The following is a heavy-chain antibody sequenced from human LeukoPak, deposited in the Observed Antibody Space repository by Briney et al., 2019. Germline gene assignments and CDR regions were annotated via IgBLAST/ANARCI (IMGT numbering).Heavy chain of an antibody. J-gene: IGHJ4*02. V-gene: IGHV3-11*06. CDR1: GFTFSDYY. D-gene: IGHD3-10*01. Sequence: PGGSLRLSCAAPGFTFSDYYMSWIRQAPGKGLEWVSYISSSSSYTNYADSVKGRFTISRDNAKNSLYLQMNSLRAEDTAVYYCAVWFGEFSFDYWGQGTLVTVSS. CDR2: ISSSSSYT. CDR3: AVWFGEFSFDY.